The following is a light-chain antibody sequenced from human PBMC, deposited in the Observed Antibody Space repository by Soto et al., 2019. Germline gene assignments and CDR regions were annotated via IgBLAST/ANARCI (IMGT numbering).Light chain of an antibody. CDR2: GAS. CDR1: QTISANY. J-gene: IGKJ4*01. V-gene: IGKV3-20*01. Sequence: EIVLTQSPGTLSLSPGERATLSCRASQTISANYLAWYQQRPGQALRLVIYGASSRATGIPDRFSGSGSGTDFTLTISRLEPEDIAVYYCQQYIDSPLTFGGGTKVEIK. CDR3: QQYIDSPLT.